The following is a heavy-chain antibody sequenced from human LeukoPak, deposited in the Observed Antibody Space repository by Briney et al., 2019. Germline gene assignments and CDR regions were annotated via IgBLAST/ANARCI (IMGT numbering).Heavy chain of an antibody. CDR3: ARDSGGGPYDFWSGYYGDYYYYYGMDV. V-gene: IGHV3-15*01. CDR1: GFTFSNAW. Sequence: GGSLRLSCAASGFTFSNAWMSWVRQAPGKGLEWVGRIKSKTDGETTDHAAPVKGRFTISRDNSKNTLYLQMNSLRAEDTAVYYCARDSGGGPYDFWSGYYGDYYYYYGMDVWGQGTTVTVSS. D-gene: IGHD3-3*01. CDR2: IKSKTDGETT. J-gene: IGHJ6*02.